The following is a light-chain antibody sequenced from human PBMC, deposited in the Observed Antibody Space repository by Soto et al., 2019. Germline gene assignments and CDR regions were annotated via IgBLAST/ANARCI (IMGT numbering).Light chain of an antibody. CDR1: SSYVGSYDF. V-gene: IGLV2-23*02. CDR2: EVT. Sequence: QSALTQPASVSGSPGQSITISCTRSSSYVGSYDFVSWYQQHPGKAPKVLIYEVTKRPSGVSNRFSGSKSGNTASLTISGLQADDEADYYCCADAGSSRYVFGTGTKLTVL. CDR3: CADAGSSRYV. J-gene: IGLJ1*01.